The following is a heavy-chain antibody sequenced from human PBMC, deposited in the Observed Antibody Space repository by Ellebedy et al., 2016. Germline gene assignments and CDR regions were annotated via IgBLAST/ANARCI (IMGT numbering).Heavy chain of an antibody. Sequence: GGSLRLSCAASGFTFSSYSLNWVRQAPGKGLEWVSYISSSSSTIYYADSVKGRFTISRDNSKNTLYLQMNSLRAEDTAVYYCARDRSSSWYSQDAFDIWGQGTMVTVSS. J-gene: IGHJ3*02. V-gene: IGHV3-48*01. CDR1: GFTFSSYS. CDR2: ISSSSSTI. CDR3: ARDRSSSWYSQDAFDI. D-gene: IGHD6-13*01.